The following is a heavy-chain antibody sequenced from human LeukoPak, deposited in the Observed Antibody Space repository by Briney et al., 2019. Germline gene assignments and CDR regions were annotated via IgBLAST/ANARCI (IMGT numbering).Heavy chain of an antibody. CDR3: ARDRRYCSSTSCYKGGNWFDP. J-gene: IGHJ5*02. CDR2: INPSGGST. D-gene: IGHD2-2*02. V-gene: IGHV1-46*01. Sequence: ASVKVSCKASGYTFTSYYMHWVRQAPGQGLEWMGIINPSGGSTSYAQKFQGRVTMTRDTSTSTVYMELSSLRSEDTAVYYCARDRRYCSSTSCYKGGNWFDPWGQGTLVTVSS. CDR1: GYTFTSYY.